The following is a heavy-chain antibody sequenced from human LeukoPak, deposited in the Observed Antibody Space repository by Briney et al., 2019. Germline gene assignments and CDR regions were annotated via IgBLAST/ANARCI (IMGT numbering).Heavy chain of an antibody. D-gene: IGHD6-19*01. CDR2: INAGNGNT. J-gene: IGHJ4*02. CDR3: ARDGAVAGYDY. CDR1: GYTFTSYA. V-gene: IGHV1-3*01. Sequence: VXVSCKASGYTFTSYAMHWVRQAPGQRVEWMGWINAGNGNTKYSQKFQGRVTITRDTSASTAYMELSSLRSEDTAVYYCARDGAVAGYDYWGQGTLVTVSS.